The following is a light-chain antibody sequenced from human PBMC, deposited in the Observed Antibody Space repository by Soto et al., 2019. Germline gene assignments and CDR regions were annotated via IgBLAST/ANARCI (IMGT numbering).Light chain of an antibody. CDR2: GAS. V-gene: IGKV3-20*01. Sequence: IVLTQSPGTLSLSPGERATLSCRAIQSVSSNYLAWYQQKPGQAPRLLIYGASSRATGIPDRFSGSGSGTEFTLTISSLQPDDFATYYCQQYNSYSTWTFGQGTKVDI. J-gene: IGKJ1*01. CDR1: QSVSSNY. CDR3: QQYNSYSTWT.